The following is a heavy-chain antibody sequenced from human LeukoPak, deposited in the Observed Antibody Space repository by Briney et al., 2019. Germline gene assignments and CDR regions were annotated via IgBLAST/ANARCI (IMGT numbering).Heavy chain of an antibody. J-gene: IGHJ4*02. CDR3: ARFDSGYDFFDY. CDR1: GGSISSYY. D-gene: IGHD5-12*01. Sequence: PSETLSLTCTVSGGSISSYYWSWIRQPPGKGLEWIGYIYYSGRTNYNPCLKSRVTISVDTSKNQFSLKLSSVTAADTAVYYCARFDSGYDFFDYWGQGTLVTVSS. CDR2: IYYSGRT. V-gene: IGHV4-59*01.